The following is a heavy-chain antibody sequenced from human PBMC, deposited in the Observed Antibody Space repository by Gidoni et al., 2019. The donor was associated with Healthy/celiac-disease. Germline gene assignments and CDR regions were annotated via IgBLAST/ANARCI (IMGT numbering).Heavy chain of an antibody. D-gene: IGHD6-13*01. V-gene: IGHV4-38-2*02. Sequence: QVQLQESGPGLVKPSETLSLTCTVSGYSISSGYYWGWIRQPPGKGLDWIGSIYHSGSTYYNPSLKSRVTISVDTSKNQFSLKLSSVTAADTAVYYCARSRVEGAAGTLYTSFDPGGQGTLVTVSS. CDR1: GYSISSGYY. J-gene: IGHJ5*02. CDR3: ARSRVEGAAGTLYTSFDP. CDR2: IYHSGST.